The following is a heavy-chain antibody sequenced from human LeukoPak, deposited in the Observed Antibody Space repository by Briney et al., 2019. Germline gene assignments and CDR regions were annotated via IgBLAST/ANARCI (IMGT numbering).Heavy chain of an antibody. V-gene: IGHV3-48*01. J-gene: IGHJ4*02. D-gene: IGHD2-15*01. CDR1: GFTFTIYA. Sequence: GGSLRLSCAASGFTFTIYAMSWVRQAPGKGLEWVSYISSSGSAIYYVDSVKGRFTVSRDNAKNSLFLQMNSPRAEDTAVYYCVRVKGSYFDYWGQGALVTVSS. CDR3: VRVKGSYFDY. CDR2: ISSSGSAI.